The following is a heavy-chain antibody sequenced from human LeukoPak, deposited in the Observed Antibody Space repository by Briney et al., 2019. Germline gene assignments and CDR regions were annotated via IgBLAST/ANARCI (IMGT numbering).Heavy chain of an antibody. Sequence: PVASVKVSCTASGYTFISYYMHWVRQAPGQGLEWMGIINPSGGSTSYAQKFQGRVTMTRDTSTSTVYMELSSLRSEDTAVYYCARETLEPYFDYWGQGTLVTVPS. D-gene: IGHD3-3*01. CDR1: GYTFISYY. V-gene: IGHV1-46*01. CDR2: INPSGGST. CDR3: ARETLEPYFDY. J-gene: IGHJ4*02.